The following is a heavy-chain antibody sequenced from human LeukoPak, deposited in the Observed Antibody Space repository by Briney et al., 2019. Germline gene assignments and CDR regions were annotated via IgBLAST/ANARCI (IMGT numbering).Heavy chain of an antibody. CDR2: IYYSGGT. Sequence: PSETLSLTCTVSGGSISSRSYCWGWIRQPPGKGLEWIGSIYYSGGTYYNPSLKSRVTISVDTSKNQFSLKLSSVTAADTAVYYCARQAITMIVGGVFDYWGQGTLVTVSS. D-gene: IGHD3-22*01. CDR3: ARQAITMIVGGVFDY. J-gene: IGHJ4*02. V-gene: IGHV4-39*01. CDR1: GGSISSRSYC.